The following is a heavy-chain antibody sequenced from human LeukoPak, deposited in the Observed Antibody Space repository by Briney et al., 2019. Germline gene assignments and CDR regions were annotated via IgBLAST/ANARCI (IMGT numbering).Heavy chain of an antibody. CDR2: IYSGGST. CDR3: ARERSSGAFDY. V-gene: IGHV3-53*01. CDR1: GFTFSSYS. D-gene: IGHD3-10*01. J-gene: IGHJ4*02. Sequence: GGSLRLSCAASGFTFSSYSMNWVRQAPGKGLEWVSVIYSGGSTYYADSVKGRFTISRDNSKNTLYLQMNSLRAEDTAVYYCARERSSGAFDYWGQGTLVTVSS.